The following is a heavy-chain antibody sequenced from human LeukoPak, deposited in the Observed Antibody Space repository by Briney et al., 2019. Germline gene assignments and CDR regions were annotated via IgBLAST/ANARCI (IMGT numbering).Heavy chain of an antibody. CDR1: GYTFTGYY. CDR2: INPNSGGT. J-gene: IGHJ3*02. D-gene: IGHD1-26*01. Sequence: ASVTVSCKASGYTFTGYYMHWVRQAPGQGLEWMGWINPNSGGTNYAQTFQGRVTITRDTSISTAYMELSRLRSDDTAVYYCASWGTVGAPDFDIWGQGTMVTVSS. CDR3: ASWGTVGAPDFDI. V-gene: IGHV1-2*02.